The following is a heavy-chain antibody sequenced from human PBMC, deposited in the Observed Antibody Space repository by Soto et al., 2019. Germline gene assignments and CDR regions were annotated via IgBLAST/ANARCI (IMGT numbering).Heavy chain of an antibody. D-gene: IGHD6-13*01. V-gene: IGHV2-5*01. CDR1: GFSLTTSGVG. CDR2: IYWNDVK. J-gene: IGHJ5*02. Sequence: SGPTLVNPTQTLTLTCTFSGFSLTTSGVGVGWIRQPPGKALEWLALIYWNDVKRYSPSLKSRLTITKDTSKNQVVLTMTNMDPVDTATYYCAHSGGGSGYSSSWYKKRVNWLEPWGQ. CDR3: AHSGGGSGYSSSWYKKRVNWLEP.